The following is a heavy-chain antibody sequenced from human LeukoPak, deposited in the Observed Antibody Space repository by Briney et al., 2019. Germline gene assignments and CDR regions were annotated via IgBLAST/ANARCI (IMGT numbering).Heavy chain of an antibody. V-gene: IGHV3-48*02. J-gene: IGHJ4*02. CDR1: GFTFSSYS. D-gene: IGHD3-22*01. Sequence: GGSLRLSCAASGFTFSSYSMNWVRAAPGKGLEWVSYISSSSSTIYYADSVKGRFTISRDNAKNSLYLQMNSLRDEHTAVYYCARFPHYYDSSGYSFWGQGTLVTVSS. CDR3: ARFPHYYDSSGYSF. CDR2: ISSSSSTI.